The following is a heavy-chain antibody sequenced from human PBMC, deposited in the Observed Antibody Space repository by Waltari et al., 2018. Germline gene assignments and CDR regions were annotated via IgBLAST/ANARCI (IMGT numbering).Heavy chain of an antibody. CDR3: ATGRGGGYFDY. D-gene: IGHD2-21*01. J-gene: IGHJ4*02. Sequence: ELQLVESGGGLVKPGGSLSLSCASPGFTFSSHSMNWVRTAPGKGVEWVASITSSSSFMYTAESLKGRFTSARDNAKTALFLQMNSLRAEDTALYYCATGRGGGYFDYWGQGTLVTVSS. V-gene: IGHV3-21*02. CDR2: ITSSSSFM. CDR1: GFTFSSHS.